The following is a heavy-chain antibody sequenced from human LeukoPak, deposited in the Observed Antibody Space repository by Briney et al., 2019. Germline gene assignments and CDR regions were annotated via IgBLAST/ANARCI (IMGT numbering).Heavy chain of an antibody. D-gene: IGHD1-1*01. V-gene: IGHV4-61*02. J-gene: IGHJ6*03. CDR1: GGSISSGSYY. Sequence: SETLSLTCTVSGGSISSGSYYWSWIRQPAGKGLEWIGRIYTSGSTNYNPSLKSRVTISVDTSKNQFSLKLSSVTAADTAVYYCARGYNWSDRDMDVWGKGTTVTVSS. CDR3: ARGYNWSDRDMDV. CDR2: IYTSGST.